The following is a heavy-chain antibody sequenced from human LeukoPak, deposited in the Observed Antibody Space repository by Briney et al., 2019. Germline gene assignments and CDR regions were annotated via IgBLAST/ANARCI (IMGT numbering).Heavy chain of an antibody. CDR3: AKEVGYDSSGYDDY. CDR2: IYSGGST. D-gene: IGHD3-22*01. Sequence: GGSLRLSCAASGFTVSSNYMSWVRQAPGKGLEWVSVIYSGGSTYYADSVKGRFTISRDNSKNTLYLQMNSLRAEDTAVYYCAKEVGYDSSGYDDYWGQGTLVTVSS. V-gene: IGHV3-53*01. CDR1: GFTVSSNY. J-gene: IGHJ4*02.